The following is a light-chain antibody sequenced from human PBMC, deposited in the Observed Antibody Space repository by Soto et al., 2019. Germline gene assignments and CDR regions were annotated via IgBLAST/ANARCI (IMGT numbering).Light chain of an antibody. CDR3: QQYNNWPYT. V-gene: IGKV3-15*01. CDR1: QSVGSN. CDR2: GAS. Sequence: EIVMTQSPATLSVSPGESATLSCRASQSVGSNLAWFQQKPGQAPRLLIYGASTRATGIPARFSGSGSGTEFTLTISSLQSEDFAVYYCQQYNNWPYTFGQGTKLEIK. J-gene: IGKJ2*01.